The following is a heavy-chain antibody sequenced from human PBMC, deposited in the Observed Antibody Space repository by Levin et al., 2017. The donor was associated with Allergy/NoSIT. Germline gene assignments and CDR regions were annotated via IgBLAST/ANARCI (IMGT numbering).Heavy chain of an antibody. D-gene: IGHD3-22*01. Sequence: LSLTCAASGILFSSYDMNWVRQAPGKGLEWVSSISAGGNYIYYADSVKGRFTISRDNAKNSLFLQMNSLRAEATAVYYCASWAMYHYDRSAFHYFYYAMDVWGQGTTVTVSS. CDR2: ISAGGNYI. V-gene: IGHV3-21*01. CDR1: GILFSSYD. CDR3: ASWAMYHYDRSAFHYFYYAMDV. J-gene: IGHJ6*02.